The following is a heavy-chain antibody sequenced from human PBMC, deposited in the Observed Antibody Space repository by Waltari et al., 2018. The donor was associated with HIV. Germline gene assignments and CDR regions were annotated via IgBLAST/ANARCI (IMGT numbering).Heavy chain of an antibody. D-gene: IGHD3-10*01. Sequence: EVQLVESGGGLVQPGGSLRLSCAAPGFTFSSHWMSWVCQAPGKGLEWVANIKQEGSEKYYVDSVNGRFTISRDNAENSLYLQMNSLRAEDTAVYYCARGGFYGSGSKVNWGQGTLVTVSS. CDR2: IKQEGSEK. J-gene: IGHJ4*02. V-gene: IGHV3-7*04. CDR3: ARGGFYGSGSKVN. CDR1: GFTFSSHW.